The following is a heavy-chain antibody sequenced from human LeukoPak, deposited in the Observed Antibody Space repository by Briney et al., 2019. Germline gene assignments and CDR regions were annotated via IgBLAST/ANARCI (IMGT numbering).Heavy chain of an antibody. CDR3: ARGVYSNVGFFVDP. CDR1: GFTFSTYS. CDR2: INTASNYI. V-gene: IGHV3-21*04. D-gene: IGHD4-11*01. Sequence: PGGSLRLSRAASGFTFSTYSMTWVRQAPGKGLEWVSSINTASNYIYYADSVKGRFSISRDNAKNSLYLQMNSLRAEDTAVYYCARGVYSNVGFFVDPWGQGTLVTVSS. J-gene: IGHJ5*02.